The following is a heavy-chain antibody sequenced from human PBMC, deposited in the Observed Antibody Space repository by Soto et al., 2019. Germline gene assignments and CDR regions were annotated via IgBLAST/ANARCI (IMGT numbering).Heavy chain of an antibody. Sequence: EVQLVESGGGLIQPGGSLRLSCAASGFTVSNNFIIWVRQAPGKGLEWVSLIYSGGGTDYAGSVRGRFTISRDNSKNTVNLHMNGLGAEDTAVYFCATGGAGRPWAGGQGTLVTVSS. CDR2: IYSGGGT. V-gene: IGHV3-53*01. CDR3: ATGGAGRPWA. D-gene: IGHD6-6*01. CDR1: GFTVSNNF. J-gene: IGHJ4*02.